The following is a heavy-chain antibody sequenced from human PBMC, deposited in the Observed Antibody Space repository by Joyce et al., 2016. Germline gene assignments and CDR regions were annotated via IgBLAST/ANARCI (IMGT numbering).Heavy chain of an antibody. D-gene: IGHD3-22*01. Sequence: EVQLVESGGGLVQPGGSQRLSCAGSGFTFRSYWMHWVRQAPGKELVWIKRNNGDGTITNYADAVNGRFTVSRDNAKNTLYLQMNSLRAEDTAVYYCTRAHYYDTNGYFPVDYWGQGTLLTVSS. CDR1: GFTFRSYW. CDR2: NNGDGTIT. V-gene: IGHV3-74*01. J-gene: IGHJ4*02. CDR3: TRAHYYDTNGYFPVDY.